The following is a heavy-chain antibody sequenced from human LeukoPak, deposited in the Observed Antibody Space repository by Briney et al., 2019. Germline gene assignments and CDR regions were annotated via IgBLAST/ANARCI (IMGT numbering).Heavy chain of an antibody. CDR3: AYRPDHDYGDPDLFDY. D-gene: IGHD4-17*01. CDR2: ISAYNGNT. Sequence: ASVKVSCKASGYTFASYGISWVRQAPGQGLEWMGWISAYNGNTNYAQKLQGRVTMTTDTSTSTAYMELSRLRSDDTAVYYCAYRPDHDYGDPDLFDYWGQGTLVTVSS. CDR1: GYTFASYG. V-gene: IGHV1-18*01. J-gene: IGHJ4*02.